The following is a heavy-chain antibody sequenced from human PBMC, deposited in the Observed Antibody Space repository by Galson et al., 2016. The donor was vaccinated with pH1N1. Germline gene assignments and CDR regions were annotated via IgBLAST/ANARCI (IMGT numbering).Heavy chain of an antibody. D-gene: IGHD2-2*01. Sequence: SVKVSCKASGGSFRTNTFNWLRQAPGQGLEWMGRIIPMLGSTDYAQKFQGRVTVVADKSTNRVYMELTNLGYDDTAVYYCVRERDLDTEVPDDFDYWGQGTLVTVSS. CDR1: GGSFRTNT. J-gene: IGHJ4*02. CDR2: IIPMLGST. V-gene: IGHV1-69*08. CDR3: VRERDLDTEVPDDFDY.